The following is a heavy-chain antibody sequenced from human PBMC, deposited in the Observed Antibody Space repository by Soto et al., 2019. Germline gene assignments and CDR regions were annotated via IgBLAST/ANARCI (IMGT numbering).Heavy chain of an antibody. J-gene: IGHJ4*02. V-gene: IGHV4-61*01. CDR3: ARGNDFWSGYYYFDY. CDR2: IYYSGST. D-gene: IGHD3-3*01. Sequence: SETLSLTCTVSGGSVSSGSYYWSWIRQPPGEGLEWIGYIYYSGSTNYNPSLKSRVTISVDTSKNQFSLKLSSVTAADTAVYYCARGNDFWSGYYYFDYWGQGTLVTVSS. CDR1: GGSVSSGSYY.